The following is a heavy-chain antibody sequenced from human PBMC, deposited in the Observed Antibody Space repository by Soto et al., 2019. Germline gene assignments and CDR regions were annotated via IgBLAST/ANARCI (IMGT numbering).Heavy chain of an antibody. D-gene: IGHD3-10*01. V-gene: IGHV3-23*01. CDR3: AKDLRASY. CDR2: ISGSGGST. CDR1: GFTFSNYA. J-gene: IGHJ4*02. Sequence: EVQLLESGGGLVQPGGSLRLSCDASGFTFSNYAMSWVRQAPGKGLEWVSAISGSGGSTYYADSVKGRFSISRHNSKNTLYLQMNSLRAEDTAVYYCAKDLRASYWGQGTLVTVSS.